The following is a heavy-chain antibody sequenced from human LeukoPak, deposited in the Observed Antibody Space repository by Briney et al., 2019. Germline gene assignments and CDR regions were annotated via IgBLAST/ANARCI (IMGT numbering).Heavy chain of an antibody. V-gene: IGHV1-2*02. CDR2: INPNSGGT. CDR1: GYTFTGYC. Sequence: ASVHVSCKASGYTFTGYCMHWVRQAPGQGLEWMGWINPNSGGTNYAQKFQGRVTMTSDTSISTAYMELSRLRSDDTAVYYCARTPWRIAAAGTDYYYYDMDVWGKGTMVTVSS. D-gene: IGHD6-13*01. CDR3: ARTPWRIAAAGTDYYYYDMDV. J-gene: IGHJ6*03.